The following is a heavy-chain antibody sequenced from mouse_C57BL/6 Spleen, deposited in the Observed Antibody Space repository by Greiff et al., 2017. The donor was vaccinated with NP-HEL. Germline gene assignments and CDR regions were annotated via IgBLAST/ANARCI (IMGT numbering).Heavy chain of an antibody. V-gene: IGHV1-80*01. CDR2: IYPGDGDT. D-gene: IGHD1-1*01. J-gene: IGHJ1*03. CDR1: GYAFSSYW. CDR3: ARSITTVVDLHWYFDV. Sequence: QVQLQQSGAELVKPGASVKISCKASGYAFSSYWMNWVKQRPGKGLEWIGQIYPGDGDTNYNGKFKGKATLTADKSSSTAYMQLSSLTSEDSAVYFSARSITTVVDLHWYFDVWGTGTTVTVSS.